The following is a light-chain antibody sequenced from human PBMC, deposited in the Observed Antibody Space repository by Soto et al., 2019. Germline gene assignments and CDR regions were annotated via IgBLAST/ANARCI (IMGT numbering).Light chain of an antibody. CDR2: DVT. CDR3: SSYTSSSAYV. V-gene: IGLV2-18*02. CDR1: ISDDGIYAR. J-gene: IGLJ1*01. Sequence: QSALTQPPSVSGTPGQSVTIYCTGTISDDGIYARVSWYQQTPGTAPKLLIYDVTSRPSGVPARYSGSRSGKTASLTISGLQPEDDADYYCSSYTSSSAYVFGPVTKVTVL.